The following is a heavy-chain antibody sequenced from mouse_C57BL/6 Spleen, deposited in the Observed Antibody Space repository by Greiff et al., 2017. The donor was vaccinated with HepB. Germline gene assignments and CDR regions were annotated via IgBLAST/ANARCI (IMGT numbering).Heavy chain of an antibody. CDR2: IDPSDSYT. D-gene: IGHD3-2*02. J-gene: IGHJ3*01. Sequence: QVQLQQPGAELVRPGTSVKLSCKASGYTFTSYWMHWVKQRPGQGLEWIGVIDPSDSYTNYNQKFKGKATLTVDTSSSTAYMQLSSLTSEDSAVYYCARDTHLTAQATRFAYWGQGTLVTVSA. CDR3: ARDTHLTAQATRFAY. CDR1: GYTFTSYW. V-gene: IGHV1-59*01.